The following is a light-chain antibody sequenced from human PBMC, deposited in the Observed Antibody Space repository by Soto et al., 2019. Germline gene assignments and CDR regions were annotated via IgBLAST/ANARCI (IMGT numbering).Light chain of an antibody. J-gene: IGLJ1*01. CDR2: EVS. V-gene: IGLV2-23*02. Sequence: QSALTQPASVSGSPGQSITISCTGTSSDVGSYNLVSWYQQHPGKAPKLMIYEVSQRPSGVSNRFSGSKSGDTASLTICGHQGEDEAEYYCCSYAGSSPLYVFGTGTKLTVL. CDR3: CSYAGSSPLYV. CDR1: SSDVGSYNL.